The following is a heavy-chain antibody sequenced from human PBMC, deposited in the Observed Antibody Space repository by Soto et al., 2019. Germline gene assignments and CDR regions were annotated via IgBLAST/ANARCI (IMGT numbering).Heavy chain of an antibody. D-gene: IGHD1-20*01. Sequence: EVHLVESGGGLVKPGGSLRLTCAGSGFSFSDYTMNWVRQAPGKGLEWVSSISRGSDYIFYADTVKGRFTISRDNARNSLYLQMSSLRAEATAVYYCAKDSGCVNNACAYDPWGQGTLVSVSS. CDR3: AKDSGCVNNACAYDP. CDR1: GFSFSDYT. V-gene: IGHV3-21*01. J-gene: IGHJ5*02. CDR2: ISRGSDYI.